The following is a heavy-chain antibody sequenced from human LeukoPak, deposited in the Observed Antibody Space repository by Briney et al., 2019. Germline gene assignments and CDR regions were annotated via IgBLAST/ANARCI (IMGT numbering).Heavy chain of an antibody. CDR3: AKDLNSGSYLLMSDNWFDP. Sequence: GGSLRLSCAASGFTFSSCGMHWVRQAPGKGLEWVAVISYDGSNKYYADSVKGRFTISRDNSKNTLYLQMNSLRAEDTAVYYCAKDLNSGSYLLMSDNWFDPWGQGTLVTVSS. CDR1: GFTFSSCG. V-gene: IGHV3-30*18. CDR2: ISYDGSNK. J-gene: IGHJ5*02. D-gene: IGHD1-26*01.